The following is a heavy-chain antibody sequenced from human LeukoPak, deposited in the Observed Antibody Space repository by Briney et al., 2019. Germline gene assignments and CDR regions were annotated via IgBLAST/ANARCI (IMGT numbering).Heavy chain of an antibody. D-gene: IGHD6-19*01. J-gene: IGHJ6*03. V-gene: IGHV3-21*01. Sequence: GGSLRLSCAASGFTFSSYAMNWVRQAPGKGLEWVSSISSSSSYIYYADSVKGRFTISRDNAKNSPYLQMNSLRAEDTAVYYCARDVQLVDVPIAVAEMDYYYYYMDVWGKGTTVTVPS. CDR1: GFTFSSYA. CDR3: ARDVQLVDVPIAVAEMDYYYYYMDV. CDR2: ISSSSSYI.